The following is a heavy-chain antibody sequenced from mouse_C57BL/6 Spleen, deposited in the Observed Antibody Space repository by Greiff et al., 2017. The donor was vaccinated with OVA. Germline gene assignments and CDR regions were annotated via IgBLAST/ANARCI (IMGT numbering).Heavy chain of an antibody. V-gene: IGHV1-15*01. CDR3: TRWKFMDY. J-gene: IGHJ4*01. CDR2: IDPETGGT. Sequence: SGAELVRPGASVTLSCKASGYTFTDYEMHWVKQTPVHGLEWIGAIDPETGGTAYNQKFKGKAILTADKSSSTAYMELRSLTSEDSAVYYCTRWKFMDYWGQGTSVTVSS. CDR1: GYTFTDYE.